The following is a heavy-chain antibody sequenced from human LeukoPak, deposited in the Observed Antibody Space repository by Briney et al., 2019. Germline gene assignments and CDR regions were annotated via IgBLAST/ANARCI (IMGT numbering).Heavy chain of an antibody. V-gene: IGHV4-39*07. CDR1: GGSISSSSYY. Sequence: SETLSLTCTVSGGSISSSSYYWGWIRQPPGKGLEWIGEIYHSGSTNYNPSLKGRVTISVDKSKNQFSLKLSSVTAADTAVYYCARDQYSGYDCWGQGTLVTVSS. CDR2: IYHSGST. J-gene: IGHJ4*02. CDR3: ARDQYSGYDC. D-gene: IGHD5-12*01.